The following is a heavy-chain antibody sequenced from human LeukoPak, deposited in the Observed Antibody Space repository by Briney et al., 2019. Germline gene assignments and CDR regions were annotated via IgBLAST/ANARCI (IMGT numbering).Heavy chain of an antibody. CDR2: IYYSGST. Sequence: SETLSLTCTVSGASISSDYWSWIRQHPGKGLEWIGYIYYSGSTYYNASLKSRVTISVDTSKNQFSLKLSSVTAADTAVYYCARVYCSGGSCSTFDYWGQGTLVTVSS. CDR1: GASISSDY. CDR3: ARVYCSGGSCSTFDY. D-gene: IGHD2-15*01. V-gene: IGHV4-31*03. J-gene: IGHJ4*02.